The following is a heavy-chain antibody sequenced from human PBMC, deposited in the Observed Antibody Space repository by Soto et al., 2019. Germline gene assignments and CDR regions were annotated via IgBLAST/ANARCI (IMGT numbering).Heavy chain of an antibody. V-gene: IGHV3-74*01. CDR1: GFTFSSYW. D-gene: IGHD2-2*01. CDR2: INNDGSIT. CDR3: GPYGSNHIFDY. Sequence: GGSLRLSCAASGFTFSSYWMHWVRQAPGKGLVWVSRINNDGSITNYADSVKGRFTISRDNAKSTLYLQMNSLRAEDTAVYYCGPYGSNHIFDYWGQGTLVTVAS. J-gene: IGHJ4*02.